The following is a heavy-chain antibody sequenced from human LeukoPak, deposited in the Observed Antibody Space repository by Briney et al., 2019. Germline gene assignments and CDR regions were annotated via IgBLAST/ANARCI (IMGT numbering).Heavy chain of an antibody. CDR3: ARGSYSSSWETFDY. Sequence: PGGSLRLSCAASGFTFSSYAMHWVRQAPGKGLEWVALISYDGSDKYYADSVKGRFTISRDNSKNTLYVQMNSLRAEDTAVYYCARGSYSSSWETFDYWGQGTLVTVSS. V-gene: IGHV3-30*04. CDR2: ISYDGSDK. CDR1: GFTFSSYA. D-gene: IGHD6-13*01. J-gene: IGHJ4*02.